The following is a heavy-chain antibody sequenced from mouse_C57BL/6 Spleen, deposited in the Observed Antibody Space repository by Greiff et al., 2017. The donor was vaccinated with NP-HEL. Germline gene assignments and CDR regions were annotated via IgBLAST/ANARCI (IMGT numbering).Heavy chain of an antibody. D-gene: IGHD2-4*01. J-gene: IGHJ3*01. Sequence: QVQLQQSGAELMKPGASVKLSCKATGYTFTGYWIEWVKQRPGHGLEWIGEILPGGGSTNYNEKFKGKATFTADTSSNTAYMHLSSLTTEDSAIYICASHDCDGGFAYWGQGTLVTVSA. CDR1: GYTFTGYW. CDR3: ASHDCDGGFAY. V-gene: IGHV1-9*01. CDR2: ILPGGGST.